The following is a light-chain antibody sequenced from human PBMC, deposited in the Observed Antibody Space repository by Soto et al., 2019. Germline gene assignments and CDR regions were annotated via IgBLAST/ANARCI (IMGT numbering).Light chain of an antibody. CDR1: SSHIGNNY. Sequence: QSVLTQPPSVSAAPGQKVTISCSGSSSHIGNNYVSWYQQLPGTAPKLLIYDNNKRPSGIPDRFSGSKSGTSATLGITGLQTGDEADYYCGAWDTGLSVVVFGGGTKVTVL. J-gene: IGLJ2*01. CDR3: GAWDTGLSVVV. CDR2: DNN. V-gene: IGLV1-51*01.